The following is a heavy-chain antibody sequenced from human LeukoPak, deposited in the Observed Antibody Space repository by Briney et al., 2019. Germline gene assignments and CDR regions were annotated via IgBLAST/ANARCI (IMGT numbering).Heavy chain of an antibody. Sequence: SETLSLTCTVSGGSISSYYWSWIRQPPGKGLEWIGYIYYSGSTNYNPSLKSRVTISVDTSKNQFSLKLSSVTAADTAVYYCARAGVVPDYGVDVWGQGTTVTVSS. CDR2: IYYSGST. CDR1: GGSISSYY. J-gene: IGHJ6*02. V-gene: IGHV4-59*01. D-gene: IGHD2-2*01. CDR3: ARAGVVPDYGVDV.